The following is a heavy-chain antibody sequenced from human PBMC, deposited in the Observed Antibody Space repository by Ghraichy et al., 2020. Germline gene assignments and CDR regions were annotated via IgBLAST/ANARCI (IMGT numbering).Heavy chain of an antibody. CDR1: GFTFNSFW. V-gene: IGHV3-7*01. J-gene: IGHJ5*02. CDR3: ARPGHYCSGGGSCFPFAT. D-gene: IGHD2-15*01. Sequence: ETLSLTCAASGFTFNSFWMTWVRQAPGKGLQWVANINQDGSEKYYVDSVKGRFTISRDNAQNSLYLQMNDLIAEDTAIYYCARPGHYCSGGGSCFPFATWGQGTLVTVSS. CDR2: INQDGSEK.